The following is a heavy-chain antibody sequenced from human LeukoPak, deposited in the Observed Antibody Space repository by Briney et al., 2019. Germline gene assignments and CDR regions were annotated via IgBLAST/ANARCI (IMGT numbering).Heavy chain of an antibody. CDR2: IHYSGST. Sequence: PGGSLRLSCAASGFTFSDHYMDWIRQPPGKGLEWIGSIHYSGSTYYNPSLKSRVTVSVDTSKNQFSLKLSSVTAADTAVYYCARGIAAAAPWGQGTLVTVSS. D-gene: IGHD6-13*01. V-gene: IGHV4-38-2*01. CDR3: ARGIAAAAP. CDR1: GFTFSDHY. J-gene: IGHJ5*02.